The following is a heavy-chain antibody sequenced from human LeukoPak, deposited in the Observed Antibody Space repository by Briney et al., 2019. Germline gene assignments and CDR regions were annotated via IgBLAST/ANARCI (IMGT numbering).Heavy chain of an antibody. J-gene: IGHJ4*02. V-gene: IGHV4-4*09. Sequence: SETLSLTCTVSGGSISSYYWSWIRQPPGKGLEWIGCIYNSGSTNYNPSLKSGVTISVDTSKNQFSLKVSSVTAADTAVYYCARLEWGGVWYFDYWGQGTLVTVSS. CDR2: IYNSGST. CDR1: GGSISSYY. D-gene: IGHD5/OR15-5a*01. CDR3: ARLEWGGVWYFDY.